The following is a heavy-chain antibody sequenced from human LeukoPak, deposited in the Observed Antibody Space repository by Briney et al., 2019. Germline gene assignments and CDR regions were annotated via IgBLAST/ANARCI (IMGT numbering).Heavy chain of an antibody. CDR1: GFTFSNYY. CDR2: ISSSSNYT. Sequence: GGSLRLSCAASGFTFSNYYMSWIRQAPGKGLEWVSYISSSSNYTNYADSVKGRFTIYRDNAKNSLYLQMNSLRGEDTAVYYCAREGSSCYSGYCDLWGRGTLVTVSS. CDR3: AREGSSCYSGYCDL. J-gene: IGHJ2*01. V-gene: IGHV3-11*05. D-gene: IGHD3-22*01.